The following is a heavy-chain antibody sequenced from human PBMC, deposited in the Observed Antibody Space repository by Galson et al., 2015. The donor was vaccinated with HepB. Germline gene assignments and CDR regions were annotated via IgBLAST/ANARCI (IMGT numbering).Heavy chain of an antibody. CDR3: ARAMRTVTTDFWFDP. CDR2: IWYDGSNK. V-gene: IGHV3-33*01. Sequence: SLRLSCAASGFTFSSYGMHWVRQAPGKGLEWVAVIWYDGSNKYYADSVKGRFTISRDNSKNTLYLQMNSLRAEDTAVYYCARAMRTVTTDFWFDPWGQGTLVTVSS. CDR1: GFTFSSYG. J-gene: IGHJ5*02. D-gene: IGHD4-17*01.